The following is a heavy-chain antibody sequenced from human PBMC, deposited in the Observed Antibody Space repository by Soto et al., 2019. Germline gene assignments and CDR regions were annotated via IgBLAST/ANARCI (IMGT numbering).Heavy chain of an antibody. V-gene: IGHV6-1*01. J-gene: IGHJ6*04. CDR3: ARARTMGGTSFYCYRMDF. D-gene: IGHD1-1*01. Sequence: SQTLSLTSAISGDSVSSNSAAWYWIRQSPSRSLEWLGRTYYRSKWYNDYALSVKIRITINPHTSKNHFSLQLNSVTPENTTVYYCARARTMGGTSFYCYRMDFWGKRTRVIASS. CDR1: GDSVSSNSAA. CDR2: TYYRSKWYN.